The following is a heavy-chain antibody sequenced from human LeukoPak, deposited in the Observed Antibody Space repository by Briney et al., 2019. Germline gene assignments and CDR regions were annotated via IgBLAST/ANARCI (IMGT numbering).Heavy chain of an antibody. Sequence: PGGSLRLSCAASGFTFSSYAMHWVRQAPGKGLEWVAVISYDGSNKYYADSVKGRFTISRDNSKNTLYLQMNSLRAEDTAVYYCAKELNVGTYCTNGVCPTPFDYWGQGTLVTVSS. CDR1: GFTFSSYA. V-gene: IGHV3-30-3*01. CDR2: ISYDGSNK. D-gene: IGHD2-8*01. CDR3: AKELNVGTYCTNGVCPTPFDY. J-gene: IGHJ4*02.